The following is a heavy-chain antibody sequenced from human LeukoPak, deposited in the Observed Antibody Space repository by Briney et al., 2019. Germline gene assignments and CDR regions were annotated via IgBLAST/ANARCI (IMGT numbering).Heavy chain of an antibody. CDR1: GGSISSGSYY. Sequence: SETLFLTCTVSGGSISSGSYYWSWIRQPAGKGLEWIGRIYTSGSTNYNPSLKSRVTISIDTSKNHFSLKLTSVTAADTAVYYCAREGAYRTYGDYSPFDFWGQGTLVTVSS. CDR2: IYTSGST. J-gene: IGHJ5*01. V-gene: IGHV4-61*02. CDR3: AREGAYRTYGDYSPFDF. D-gene: IGHD4-17*01.